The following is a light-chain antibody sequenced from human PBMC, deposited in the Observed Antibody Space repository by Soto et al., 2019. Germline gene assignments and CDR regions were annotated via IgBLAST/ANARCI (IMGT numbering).Light chain of an antibody. Sequence: QSVLTQPASVSGSPGQSITNSCTGTSSDVGGYNYVSWYQHHPGKAPKLMIYDVTNRPSGVSNRFSGSKSGNTASLTISGLQAEDEADYYCTSYTTSSPYLVFGGGTKVTVL. V-gene: IGLV2-14*03. CDR2: DVT. J-gene: IGLJ3*02. CDR1: SSDVGGYNY. CDR3: TSYTTSSPYLV.